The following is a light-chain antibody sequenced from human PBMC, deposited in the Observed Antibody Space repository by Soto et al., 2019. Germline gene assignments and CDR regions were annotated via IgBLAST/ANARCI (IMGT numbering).Light chain of an antibody. Sequence: DVVMTQSPLSLPVTLGQPASISCRSSQGLAYSDGITYLHCFQQRPGQSPRRLIYRVSSRDSGGPDRCSGSGTGTEFTPNIITVEAEDAGVYYCMQSKHWPPHTFGLGTRLEIK. V-gene: IGKV2-30*01. CDR2: RVS. J-gene: IGKJ2*01. CDR3: MQSKHWPPHT. CDR1: QGLAYSDGITY.